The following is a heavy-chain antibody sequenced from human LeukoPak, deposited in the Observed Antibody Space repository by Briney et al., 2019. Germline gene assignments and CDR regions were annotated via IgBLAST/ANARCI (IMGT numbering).Heavy chain of an antibody. V-gene: IGHV1-69*05. J-gene: IGHJ5*02. D-gene: IGHD6-13*01. CDR2: IIPIFGTA. Sequence: SVKVSCKASGGTFSSYAISWVRQAPGQGLEWMGGIIPIFGTANYAQKFQGRVTITTDESTSTAYMELSSLRSEDTAVYYCARDLLGAAAGRWFDPWGQGTLVTVSS. CDR1: GGTFSSYA. CDR3: ARDLLGAAAGRWFDP.